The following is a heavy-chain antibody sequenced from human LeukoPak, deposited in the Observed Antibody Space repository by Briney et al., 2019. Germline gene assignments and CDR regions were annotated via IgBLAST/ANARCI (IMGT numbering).Heavy chain of an antibody. J-gene: IGHJ6*02. CDR1: GFTVSDNY. CDR3: ARIGNNPRITIFGVAHLDYYYYGMDV. Sequence: PGGSLRLSCAASGFTVSDNYMTWVRQAPGKGLEWVANIKQDGSEKYYVDSVKGRFIISRDNAKNSLYLQMNSLRAEDTAVYYCARIGNNPRITIFGVAHLDYYYYGMDVWGQGTTVTVSS. CDR2: IKQDGSEK. V-gene: IGHV3-7*03. D-gene: IGHD3-3*01.